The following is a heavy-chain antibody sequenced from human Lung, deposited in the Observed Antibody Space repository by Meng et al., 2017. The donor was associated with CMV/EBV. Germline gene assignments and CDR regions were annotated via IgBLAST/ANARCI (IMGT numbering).Heavy chain of an antibody. CDR1: GGSISSSSYY. CDR2: IYYSGST. CDR3: AKQSIAARSDY. D-gene: IGHD6-6*01. J-gene: IGHJ4*02. V-gene: IGHV4-39*01. Sequence: SETLSLTCTVSGGSISSSSYYWGWIRQPPGKGLEWIGSIYYSGSTYYNPSLKSRVTISVDTSKNQFSLKLSSVTAADTAVYYCAKQSIAARSDYWGQGTLVTVS.